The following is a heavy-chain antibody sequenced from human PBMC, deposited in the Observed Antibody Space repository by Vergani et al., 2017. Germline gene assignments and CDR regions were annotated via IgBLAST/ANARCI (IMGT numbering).Heavy chain of an antibody. V-gene: IGHV1-69*04. CDR2: IIPILGIA. CDR3: ARDRFKGFRITMVRGLGYYYGMDV. D-gene: IGHD3-10*01. Sequence: QVQLVQSGAEVKKPGASVKVSCKASGGTFSSYAISWVRQAPGQGLEWMGRIIPILGIANYAQKFQGRVTITADKSTSTAYMELSSLRSEDTAVYYCARDRFKGFRITMVRGLGYYYGMDVWGQGTTVTVSS. J-gene: IGHJ6*02. CDR1: GGTFSSYA.